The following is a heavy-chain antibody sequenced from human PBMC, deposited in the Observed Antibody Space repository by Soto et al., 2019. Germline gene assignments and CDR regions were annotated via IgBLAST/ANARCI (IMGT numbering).Heavy chain of an antibody. D-gene: IGHD6-19*01. CDR3: AGAEGGNGWRHFDY. V-gene: IGHV3-72*01. CDR1: GFTFSDHY. Sequence: EVQLVESGGGLVQPGGSLRLSCATSGFTFSDHYMDWVRQAPGKGLEWVARTRNKANSYTTEYAPSVKGRFTISRDDSKNSLYLQMNSLKTEDTAVYYGAGAEGGNGWRHFDYWGQGTLVTVSS. J-gene: IGHJ4*02. CDR2: TRNKANSYTT.